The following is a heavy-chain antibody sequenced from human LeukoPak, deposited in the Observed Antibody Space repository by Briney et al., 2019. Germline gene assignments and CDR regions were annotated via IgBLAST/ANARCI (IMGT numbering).Heavy chain of an antibody. CDR2: IRGNGET. CDR1: GLSFSSFA. CDR3: AKASWVSSTDAVR. V-gene: IGHV3-23*01. J-gene: IGHJ4*02. D-gene: IGHD3-16*01. Sequence: QSGGSLRLSCAASGLSFSSFAISWVRQGPARGLEWVSSIRGNGETFHADSVKGRFTLSSDSSRNTVYFQLNNLRVEDTAIYYCAKASWVSSTDAVRWGQGTLVTVSS.